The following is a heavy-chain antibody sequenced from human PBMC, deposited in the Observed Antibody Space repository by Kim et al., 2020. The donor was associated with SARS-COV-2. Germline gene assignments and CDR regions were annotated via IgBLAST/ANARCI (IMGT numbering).Heavy chain of an antibody. Sequence: GGSLRLSCAASGFTFSSYAMSWVRQAPGKGLEWVSAISGSGGSTYYADSVKGRFTISRDNSKNTLYLEMNSLRAEDTAVYYCAKKCRIRGVITPYFDYWSQGTLVTVSS. CDR1: GFTFSSYA. D-gene: IGHD3-10*01. CDR3: AKKCRIRGVITPYFDY. CDR2: ISGSGGST. V-gene: IGHV3-23*01. J-gene: IGHJ4*02.